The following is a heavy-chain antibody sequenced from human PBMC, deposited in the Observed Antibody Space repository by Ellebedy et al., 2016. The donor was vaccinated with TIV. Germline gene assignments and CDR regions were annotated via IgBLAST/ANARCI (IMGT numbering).Heavy chain of an antibody. Sequence: SGPTLVKPTQTLTLTCTFSGFSLSTIGVGVGWIRQPPGEALESLAFIFWNDDKRYSPSLKNRLTIIKDTSKNQVVLTMINMDPVDTATYYCARQEYSSSSEDYYYGMDVWGQGTTVTVSS. J-gene: IGHJ6*02. CDR3: ARQEYSSSSEDYYYGMDV. CDR2: IFWNDDK. V-gene: IGHV2-5*01. CDR1: GFSLSTIGVG. D-gene: IGHD6-6*01.